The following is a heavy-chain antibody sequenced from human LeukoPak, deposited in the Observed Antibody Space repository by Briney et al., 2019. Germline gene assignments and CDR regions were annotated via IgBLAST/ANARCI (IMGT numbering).Heavy chain of an antibody. CDR1: GGSISSSSYY. CDR3: ARQYYDILTGYYTDYYFDY. J-gene: IGHJ4*02. CDR2: IYYSGST. D-gene: IGHD3-9*01. V-gene: IGHV4-39*01. Sequence: PSETLSLTCTVPGGSISSSSYYWGWIRQPPGKGLEWIGSIYYSGSTYYNPSLKSRVTISVDTSKNQFSLKLSSVTAADTAVYYCARQYYDILTGYYTDYYFDYWGQGTLVTVSS.